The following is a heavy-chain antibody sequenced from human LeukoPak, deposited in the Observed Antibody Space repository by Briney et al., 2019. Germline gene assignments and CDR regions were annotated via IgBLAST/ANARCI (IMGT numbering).Heavy chain of an antibody. J-gene: IGHJ4*02. CDR2: INSDGTST. V-gene: IGHV3-74*01. D-gene: IGHD1-1*01. CDR3: ARHNGNWNFGY. CDR1: GFTFSNYW. Sequence: AGGSLRLSCAAAGFTFSNYWMHWVRQAPGKGLVWVSRINSDGTSTTYADSVKGRFTISRDNAKNTLYLQMNSLGAEDTAIYYRARHNGNWNFGYWGQGTLVTVSS.